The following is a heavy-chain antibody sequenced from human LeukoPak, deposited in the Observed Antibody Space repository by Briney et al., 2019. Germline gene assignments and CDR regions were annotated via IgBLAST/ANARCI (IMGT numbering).Heavy chain of an antibody. CDR3: ARYSVNGYNSYYFDY. V-gene: IGHV4-59*01. CDR2: IYYSGST. D-gene: IGHD5-24*01. Sequence: SETLSLTCAVYGGSISSYYWSWIRQPPGKGLEWIGYIYYSGSTNYNPSLKSRVTISVDTSKNQFSLKLSSVTAADTAVYYCARYSVNGYNSYYFDYWGQGTLVTVSS. CDR1: GGSISSYY. J-gene: IGHJ4*02.